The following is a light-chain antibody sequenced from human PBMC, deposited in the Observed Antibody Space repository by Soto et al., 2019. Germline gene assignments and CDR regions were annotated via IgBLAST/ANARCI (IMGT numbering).Light chain of an antibody. V-gene: IGLV1-40*01. J-gene: IGLJ2*01. CDR2: GNS. CDR3: QSYDSSRLGSVV. CDR1: SSNIGAGYD. Sequence: QSVLTQPPSVSGAPGQRVTISCTGSSSNIGAGYDVHWYQQLPGTAPKLLIYGNSNRPSGVPDRFSGSKSGTSASLAITGLHAEDEADYYCQSYDSSRLGSVVFGGGTKLTVL.